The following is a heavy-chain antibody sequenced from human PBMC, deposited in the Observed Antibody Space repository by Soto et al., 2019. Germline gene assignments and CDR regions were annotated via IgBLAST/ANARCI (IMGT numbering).Heavy chain of an antibody. V-gene: IGHV4-31*03. Sequence: QVQLQESGPGLVKPSQTLSLTCTVSGGSISSGGYYWSWIRQHPGKGLEWIGYIYYSGSTYYNPSLKRRVTISVDTSKNQSSLKLSSVTAADTAVYYCARKAAIPYNWFDPWGQGTLVTVSS. CDR3: ARKAAIPYNWFDP. D-gene: IGHD2-2*02. CDR1: GGSISSGGYY. CDR2: IYYSGST. J-gene: IGHJ5*02.